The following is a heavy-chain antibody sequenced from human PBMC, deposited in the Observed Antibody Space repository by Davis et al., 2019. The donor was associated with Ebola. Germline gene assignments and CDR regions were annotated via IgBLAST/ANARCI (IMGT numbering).Heavy chain of an antibody. V-gene: IGHV3-30*02. CDR3: AKAFMYGGDY. D-gene: IGHD2-8*01. CDR2: IRYDGKNE. J-gene: IGHJ4*02. Sequence: GESLKISCAASGFTFDDYAMHWARQAPGKGLEWVAFIRYDGKNEYYADSVKGRFTISRDNSKNTLYLQMNSLRPEDTAVYYCAKAFMYGGDYWGQGTLVTVSS. CDR1: GFTFDDYA.